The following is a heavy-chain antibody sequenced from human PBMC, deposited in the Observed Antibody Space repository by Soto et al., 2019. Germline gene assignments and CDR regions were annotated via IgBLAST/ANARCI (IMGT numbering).Heavy chain of an antibody. CDR3: VRLNSSGWNNGDYFDC. CDR2: VSVHNGNT. Sequence: QVHLVQSGAEVKKPGASVKVSCKASGDTFRTHGISWMRQVPGQGLEWMGWVSVHNGNTNYEQKFEGRVTMTTDTSTSTADMGLRRLRSDNTVGYYWVRLNSSGWNNGDYFDCWGQGNLVHASS. CDR1: GDTFRTHG. J-gene: IGHJ4*02. D-gene: IGHD6-19*01. V-gene: IGHV1-18*01.